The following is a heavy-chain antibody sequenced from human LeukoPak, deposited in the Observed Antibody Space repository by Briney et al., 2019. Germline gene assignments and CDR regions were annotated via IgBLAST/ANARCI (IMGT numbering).Heavy chain of an antibody. CDR1: GGSISSFY. CDR3: ATVASGWYPDY. J-gene: IGHJ4*02. CDR2: IDSSGIT. D-gene: IGHD6-19*01. V-gene: IGHV4-59*01. Sequence: SETLSLTCTVSGGSISSFYYAWIRQPPGKGLEWIGYIDSSGITNYNSSLNSRVTISLDTSQNQFSLKLNSVTAADTAVYYCATVASGWYPDYWGQGALVTVAS.